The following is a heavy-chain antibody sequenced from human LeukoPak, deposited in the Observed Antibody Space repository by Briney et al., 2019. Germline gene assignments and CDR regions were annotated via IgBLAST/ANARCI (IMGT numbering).Heavy chain of an antibody. D-gene: IGHD3-10*01. J-gene: IGHJ4*02. CDR2: ISGSGGST. Sequence: GGSLRLSCAASGFTFSSYWMHWVRQAPGNGLEWVSAISGSGGSTYYADSVKGRFTISRDNAKNSLYLQMNSLRAEDTAVYYCAREPYGSGSYGFDYWGQGTLVTVSS. CDR3: AREPYGSGSYGFDY. V-gene: IGHV3-21*01. CDR1: GFTFSSYW.